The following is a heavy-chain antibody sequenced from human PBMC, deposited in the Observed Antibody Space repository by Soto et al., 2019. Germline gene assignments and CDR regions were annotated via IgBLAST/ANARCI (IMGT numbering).Heavy chain of an antibody. CDR2: LSSSSSYT. CDR3: ARAPDIVGAKDYYYGMDV. CDR1: GFTFSDYY. Sequence: QVQLVESGGGLVKPGGSLRLSCAASGFTFSDYYMSWIRQAPGKGLEWVSYLSSSSSYTNYADSVKDRFTISRDNAKNSLYLQMNSLRAEDTAVYYCARAPDIVGAKDYYYGMDVWGQGTTVTVSS. V-gene: IGHV3-11*05. J-gene: IGHJ6*02. D-gene: IGHD1-26*01.